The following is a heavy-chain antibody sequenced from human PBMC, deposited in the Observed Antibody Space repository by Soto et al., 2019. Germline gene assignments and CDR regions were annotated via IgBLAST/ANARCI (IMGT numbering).Heavy chain of an antibody. J-gene: IGHJ6*02. Sequence: QLVESGGRGVQPGRSLRLSCEASEFTFSSYAMHWVRQAPGRGLEWVALISFDGTKEYYADSVKGRFIISRDNSKSMVYLQMDSLRHDDTAIYYCARPIPRWSYHYGMDVWGQGTTVTVSS. V-gene: IGHV3-30*03. D-gene: IGHD2-15*01. CDR1: EFTFSSYA. CDR2: ISFDGTKE. CDR3: ARPIPRWSYHYGMDV.